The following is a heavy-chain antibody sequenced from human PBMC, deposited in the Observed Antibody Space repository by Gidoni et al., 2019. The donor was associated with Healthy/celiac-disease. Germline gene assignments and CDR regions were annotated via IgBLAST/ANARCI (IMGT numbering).Heavy chain of an antibody. D-gene: IGHD6-19*01. V-gene: IGHV4-39*01. CDR2: IYYSGST. Sequence: QLQLQESGPGLVKPSETLSLTCTVSGGSISSSSYYWGWIRQPPGKVLEWSGSIYYSGSTYYNPSLKSRVTISVDTSKNQFSRKRSSVTAADTAVYYCARPLYSSGWYSGYDNWFDPWGQGTLVTVSS. CDR3: ARPLYSSGWYSGYDNWFDP. CDR1: GGSISSSSYY. J-gene: IGHJ5*02.